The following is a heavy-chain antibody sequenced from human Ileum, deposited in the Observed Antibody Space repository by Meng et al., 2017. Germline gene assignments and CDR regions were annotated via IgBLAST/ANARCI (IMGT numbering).Heavy chain of an antibody. CDR3: VGRRPYGDYPISNY. D-gene: IGHD4-17*01. CDR2: MNPNSGNT. J-gene: IGHJ4*02. Sequence: VQLVQSGAEVKKPGASGKASCKASGYTLSSYDINWVRQATGQGLEWMGWMNPNSGNTNYAQKFHGRVTMTRNTSISTAYLELSSLISEDTAIYYCVGRRPYGDYPISNYWGQGTLVTVSS. CDR1: GYTLSSYD. V-gene: IGHV1-8*01.